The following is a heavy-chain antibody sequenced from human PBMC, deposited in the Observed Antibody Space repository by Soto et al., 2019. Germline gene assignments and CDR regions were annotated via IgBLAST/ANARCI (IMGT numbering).Heavy chain of an antibody. CDR3: ARVGEVVYVPPQSNYYRYGMDV. D-gene: IGHD2-8*02. Sequence: QVQLQESGPGLVKPSQTLSLTCTVSGDSMRRSDYYWSWIRQAPGKGLEWIGYISHTGNSHYNPSLESRVSIPIDTSNNQFALRLTSMTAADTAVYFCARVGEVVYVPPQSNYYRYGMDVWGQGTTVVVSS. J-gene: IGHJ6*02. CDR1: GDSMRRSDYY. CDR2: ISHTGNS. V-gene: IGHV4-30-4*01.